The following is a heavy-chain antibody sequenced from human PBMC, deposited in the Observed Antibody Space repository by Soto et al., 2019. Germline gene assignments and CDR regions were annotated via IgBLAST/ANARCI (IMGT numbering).Heavy chain of an antibody. CDR2: IRGSGGST. Sequence: GGSLRLSCAASGFTFSSYAMSWVRQAPGKGLEWVAAIRGSGGSTYYADSVKGRFTISRDNSKNTLYLQMNSLRAEDTAVYYCARARTYYYDSFDYWGQGTLVTVSS. CDR3: ARARTYYYDSFDY. CDR1: GFTFSSYA. V-gene: IGHV3-23*01. J-gene: IGHJ4*02. D-gene: IGHD3-22*01.